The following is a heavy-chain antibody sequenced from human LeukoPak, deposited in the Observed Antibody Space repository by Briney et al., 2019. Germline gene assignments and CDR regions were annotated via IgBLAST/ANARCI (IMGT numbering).Heavy chain of an antibody. Sequence: PSETLSLTCTVSGGSIDSFSWNWIRQPPGKGLEWIGSVYYSVSTNYNPSLKSRATISVDTSKNQFSLKLSSVTAADTAVYYCARYLTYYYGSSGYYHFDYWGQGTLVTVSS. D-gene: IGHD3-22*01. J-gene: IGHJ4*02. V-gene: IGHV4-59*01. CDR1: GGSIDSFS. CDR2: VYYSVST. CDR3: ARYLTYYYGSSGYYHFDY.